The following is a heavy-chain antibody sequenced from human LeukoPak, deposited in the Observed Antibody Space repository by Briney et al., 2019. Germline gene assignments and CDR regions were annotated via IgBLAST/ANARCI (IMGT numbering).Heavy chain of an antibody. V-gene: IGHV1-8*01. J-gene: IGHJ3*01. CDR1: GYTFTSYD. CDR3: ARSRGVLGGGFDSLYF. CDR2: MDPNSGNT. D-gene: IGHD3-16*01. Sequence: ASVKVSCKASGYTFTSYDINWVRQAPGQGPEWMGWMDPNSGNTGHAQNFQGRFTMTRSTSISTAYMELTSLRSEDTAVYYCARSRGVLGGGFDSLYFWGQGTMVTVSS.